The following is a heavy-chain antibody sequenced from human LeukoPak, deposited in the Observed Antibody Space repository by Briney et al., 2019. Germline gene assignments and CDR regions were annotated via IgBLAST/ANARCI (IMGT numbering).Heavy chain of an antibody. CDR1: GFTFSTSA. CDR3: AREFRKGRGYGMDV. CDR2: LSYDAGKE. Sequence: PGGSLRLSCAASGFTFSTSAMHWVRQAPGGGLEWVAFLSYDAGKEYYAESVKGRFTILRDNYMDTLYLQMNSLRAEDTALYYCAREFRKGRGYGMDVWGQGTTVIVSS. J-gene: IGHJ6*02. V-gene: IGHV3-30-3*01. D-gene: IGHD3-10*01.